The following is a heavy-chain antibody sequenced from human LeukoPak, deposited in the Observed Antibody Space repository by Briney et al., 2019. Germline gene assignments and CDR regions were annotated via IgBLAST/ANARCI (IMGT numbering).Heavy chain of an antibody. J-gene: IGHJ3*02. V-gene: IGHV5-51*01. D-gene: IGHD2-2*02. CDR1: GYRFTNYW. Sequence: GESLKISCQGSGYRFTNYWIGWVRQMPGKGLEWMGLIYPGDSDTRYSPSFQGQVTISADKSISTAYLQWSSLKASDTAMYYCARLSLYGVRAFDIWGQGTMVTVSS. CDR3: ARLSLYGVRAFDI. CDR2: IYPGDSDT.